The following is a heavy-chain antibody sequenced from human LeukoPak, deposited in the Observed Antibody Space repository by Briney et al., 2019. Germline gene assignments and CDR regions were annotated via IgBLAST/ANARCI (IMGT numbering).Heavy chain of an antibody. D-gene: IGHD3-22*01. V-gene: IGHV3-48*01. CDR2: ISSSSSTI. Sequence: RGSLRLSCAASGFTFSSYSMNWVRQAPGKGLEWVSYISSSSSTIYYADSVKGRFTISRDNAKNSLFLQMDSLRAEDTAVYYCGRRGYYDSSGYPLLDYWGQGTLVTVSS. J-gene: IGHJ4*02. CDR3: GRRGYYDSSGYPLLDY. CDR1: GFTFSSYS.